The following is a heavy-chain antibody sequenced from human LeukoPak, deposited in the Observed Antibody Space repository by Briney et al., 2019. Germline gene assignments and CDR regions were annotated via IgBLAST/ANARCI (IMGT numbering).Heavy chain of an antibody. V-gene: IGHV1-2*02. J-gene: IGHJ6*03. D-gene: IGHD3-10*01. CDR1: GYTFTGYY. Sequence: EASVKVSCKASGYTFTGYYMHWVRQAPGQGLEWMGWINPNSGGTNYAQKFQGRVTMTRDTSISTAYMELSRLRSDDTAVYYCARSREITMVRGVIIVLSSYYYMDVWGKGTTVTISS. CDR2: INPNSGGT. CDR3: ARSREITMVRGVIIVLSSYYYMDV.